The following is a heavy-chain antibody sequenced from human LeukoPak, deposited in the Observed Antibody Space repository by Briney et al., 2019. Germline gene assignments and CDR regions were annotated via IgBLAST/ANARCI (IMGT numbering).Heavy chain of an antibody. CDR2: IYYSGTT. Sequence: GSLRLSCAASGFTFSSYAMSWVRQPPGKGPEWLGSIYYSGTTFYNPSLKSRVTFSIDTSSNQFSLTLTSVTAADTAVYYCARADSSGWYFSGWFDPWGQGTLVTVSS. D-gene: IGHD6-19*01. CDR1: GFTFSSYA. CDR3: ARADSSGWYFSGWFDP. J-gene: IGHJ5*02. V-gene: IGHV4-39*07.